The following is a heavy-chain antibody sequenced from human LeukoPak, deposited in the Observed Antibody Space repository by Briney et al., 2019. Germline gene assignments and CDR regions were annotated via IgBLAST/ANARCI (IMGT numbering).Heavy chain of an antibody. D-gene: IGHD1-14*01. J-gene: IGHJ5*02. CDR2: INWNSGSI. CDR3: VKDRRNPYRPEGPFDP. Sequence: GGSLRLSCAASGFTFEDYAMHWVRQAPGKGLEWVSGINWNSGSIGYADSVKGRFTISRDNVMNSLYLQMNSLRPEDTALYYCVKDRRNPYRPEGPFDPWGQGTLVIVSS. V-gene: IGHV3-9*01. CDR1: GFTFEDYA.